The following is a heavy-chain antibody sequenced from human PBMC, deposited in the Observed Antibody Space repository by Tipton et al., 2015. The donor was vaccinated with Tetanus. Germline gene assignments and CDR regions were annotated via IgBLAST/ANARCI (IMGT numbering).Heavy chain of an antibody. D-gene: IGHD3-10*01. Sequence: SLRLSCAASGFTFSNYAMHWVRQAPGKGLEWVSGISHTGGSTYYADSVKGQFTISRDNSKNTLYLQMNSLRAEDTAVYYCAKRKADNFGEFDYWGQGTLVTVSS. CDR1: GFTFSNYA. CDR3: AKRKADNFGEFDY. J-gene: IGHJ4*02. V-gene: IGHV3-23*01. CDR2: ISHTGGST.